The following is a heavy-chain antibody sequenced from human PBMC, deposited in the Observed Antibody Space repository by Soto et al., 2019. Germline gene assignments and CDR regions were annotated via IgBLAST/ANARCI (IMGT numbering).Heavy chain of an antibody. V-gene: IGHV4-59*08. Sequence: SETLSLTCTVSGGSISSYYWSWIRQPPGKGLEWIGYIYYSGSTNYNPSLKSRVTISVDTSKNQFSLKLSSVTAADTAVYYCAGTYYYDSIGYYHFDYWGQGTLVTVSS. CDR2: IYYSGST. D-gene: IGHD3-22*01. J-gene: IGHJ4*02. CDR3: AGTYYYDSIGYYHFDY. CDR1: GGSISSYY.